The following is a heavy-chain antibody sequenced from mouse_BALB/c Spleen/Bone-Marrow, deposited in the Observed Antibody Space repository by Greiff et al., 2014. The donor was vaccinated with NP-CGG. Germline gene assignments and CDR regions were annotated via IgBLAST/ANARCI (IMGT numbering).Heavy chain of an antibody. V-gene: IGHV14-3*02. J-gene: IGHJ2*01. Sequence: VHVKQSGAELVKPGASVKLSCTASGFNIKDNYMHWVKQRPEQGLEWIGRIDPANGNTKYDPKFQGKATITADTSSNTAYLQLSSLTSEDIAVYYCARYYYGSSYFDYWGQGTTLTVSS. CDR1: GFNIKDNY. CDR3: ARYYYGSSYFDY. D-gene: IGHD1-1*01. CDR2: IDPANGNT.